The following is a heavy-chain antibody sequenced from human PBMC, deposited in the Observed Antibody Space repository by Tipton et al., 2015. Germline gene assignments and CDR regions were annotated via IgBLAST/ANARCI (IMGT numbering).Heavy chain of an antibody. CDR1: GVSISGTSYY. V-gene: IGHV4-39*02. CDR3: ASLLLYGDYVHGLGY. CDR2: IYYSGDM. D-gene: IGHD4-17*01. J-gene: IGHJ4*02. Sequence: TLSPTCTVSGVSISGTSYYWGWIRQPPGKGLEWIGSIYYSGDMYYNPSLKSRVAMSVDTSNNHFSLRLTSLTASDTAVYYCASLLLYGDYVHGLGYWGRGTLVTVSS.